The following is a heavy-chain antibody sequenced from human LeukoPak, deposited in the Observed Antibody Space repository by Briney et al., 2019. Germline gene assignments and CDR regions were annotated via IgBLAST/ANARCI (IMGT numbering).Heavy chain of an antibody. D-gene: IGHD3-22*01. CDR3: TTDPYYYDSSGTY. CDR1: GFTSSNAW. Sequence: GGSLRLSCAASGFTSSNAWMSWVRQAPGKGLEWVGRIKSKTDGGTTDYAAPVKGRFTISRDDSKNTLYLQMNSLKTEDTAVYYCTTDPYYYDSSGTYWGQGTLVTVSS. J-gene: IGHJ4*02. V-gene: IGHV3-15*01. CDR2: IKSKTDGGTT.